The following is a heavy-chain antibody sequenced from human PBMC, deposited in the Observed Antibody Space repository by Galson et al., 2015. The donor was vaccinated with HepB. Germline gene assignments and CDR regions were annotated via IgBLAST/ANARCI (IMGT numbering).Heavy chain of an antibody. CDR2: IYPDDSDT. CDR1: GYSFNTHW. J-gene: IGHJ6*02. D-gene: IGHD3-10*01. V-gene: IGHV5-51*03. Sequence: QSGAEVKKPGESLKISCRGSGYSFNTHWIAWVRLMPGKGLEWMGIIYPDDSDTKYSPSFQGQVTISADKSIATAYLQWRTLQASDTAMYYCARWGGGAADRLDVWGQGTTVTVS. CDR3: ARWGGGAADRLDV.